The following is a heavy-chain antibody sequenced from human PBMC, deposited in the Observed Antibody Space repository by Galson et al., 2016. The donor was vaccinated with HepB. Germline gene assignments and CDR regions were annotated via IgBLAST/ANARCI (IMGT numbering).Heavy chain of an antibody. D-gene: IGHD3-10*01. J-gene: IGHJ6*02. CDR1: GGSLRDHG. Sequence: SVKVSCKASGGSLRDHGISWILQAPGQGLEWMGGIIPVSGSPNYAQKFQGRVTIFADTSTYNPSLKSRITISLDTSKNQFSLNLNSVTAADTALYYCAREFSHDNPAWGSYGMDIWGRGTTVTVSS. V-gene: IGHV1-69*06. CDR2: IIPVSGSP. CDR3: SLNLNSVTAADTALYYCAREFSHDNPAWGSYGMDI.